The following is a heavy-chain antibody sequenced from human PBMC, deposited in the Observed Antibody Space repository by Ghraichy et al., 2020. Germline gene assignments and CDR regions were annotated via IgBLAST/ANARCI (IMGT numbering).Heavy chain of an antibody. V-gene: IGHV4-30-2*01. Sequence: TLSLTCAVSGGSISSGGYSWSWIRQPPGKGLEWVGYISQGGNTYYNPSLQSRVTISVDRSKDQFSLNLSSVTVADTAVYYCARSRLVGAYHCDYWGQGALVTVSS. D-gene: IGHD1-26*01. CDR1: GGSISSGGYS. J-gene: IGHJ4*02. CDR2: ISQGGNT. CDR3: ARSRLVGAYHCDY.